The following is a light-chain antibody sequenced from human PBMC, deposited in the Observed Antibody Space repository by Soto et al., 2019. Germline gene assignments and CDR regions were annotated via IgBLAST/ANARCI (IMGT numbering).Light chain of an antibody. Sequence: EIVMTQSPATLSVSPGDRATLSCGASQSVTSKLAWYQQKPGQAPRLLIYGASTRATGIPARFSGSGSGTEFTLTISSLKSEDFAVYFCQQYNNWHPITFGQGTRLEIK. CDR1: QSVTSK. V-gene: IGKV3-15*01. CDR3: QQYNNWHPIT. CDR2: GAS. J-gene: IGKJ5*01.